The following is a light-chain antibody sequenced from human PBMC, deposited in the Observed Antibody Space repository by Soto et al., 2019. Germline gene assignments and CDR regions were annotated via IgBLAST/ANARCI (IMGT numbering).Light chain of an antibody. J-gene: IGKJ5*01. Sequence: PSSLSASVGDRVTITCRASQGISNYLAWYQQKPGKVPKLLIYAASTLQSGVPSRFSGSGSGTDFTLTISRLEPEDFAVYYCQLRNNWPPSITCGQGPRREIK. V-gene: IGKV1-27*01. CDR2: AAS. CDR1: QGISNY. CDR3: QLRNNWPPSIT.